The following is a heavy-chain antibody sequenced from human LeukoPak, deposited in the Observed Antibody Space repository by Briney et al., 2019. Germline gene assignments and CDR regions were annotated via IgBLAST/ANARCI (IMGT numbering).Heavy chain of an antibody. D-gene: IGHD6-13*01. CDR3: ARQGYGASWYHLDY. CDR2: IYTTGTT. J-gene: IGHJ4*02. Sequence: AAGTLSLTCTVSGVSISSYFWGWVRQPAGKGLEWVGGIYTTGTTHFNPSLRSPLTISVDTSKNLSSQHLSCVTAADTAVYYCARQGYGASWYHLDYWGRGTLVTVSS. CDR1: GVSISSYF. V-gene: IGHV4-4*07.